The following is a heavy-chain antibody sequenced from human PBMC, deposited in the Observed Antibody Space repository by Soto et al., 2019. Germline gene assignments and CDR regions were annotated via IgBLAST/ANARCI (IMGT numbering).Heavy chain of an antibody. CDR3: AGGGWSGGSCYAQSVEY. CDR1: GGSISSSSYY. Sequence: PSETLSLTCTVSGGSISSSSYYWGWIRQPPGKGLEWIGSIYYSGSTYYNPSLKSRVTISVDTSKNQFSLKLSSVTAADTAVYFCAGGGWSGGSCYAQSVEYWGQGTLVTVS. V-gene: IGHV4-39*01. D-gene: IGHD2-15*01. CDR2: IYYSGST. J-gene: IGHJ4*02.